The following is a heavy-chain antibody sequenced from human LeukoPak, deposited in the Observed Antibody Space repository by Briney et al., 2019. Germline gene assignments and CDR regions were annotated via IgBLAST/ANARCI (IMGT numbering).Heavy chain of an antibody. CDR2: INSDGSRT. V-gene: IGHV3-74*01. J-gene: IGHJ6*02. CDR1: GFTFSSYL. D-gene: IGHD3-10*01. CDR3: AKIGEFPYYYYGMDV. Sequence: GGSLRLSCAASGFTFSSYLMHWVRQAPGKGLVWVSRINSDGSRTSYADSVKGRFTISRDNAKNTLYLQMNSMRAEDTAVDYCAKIGEFPYYYYGMDVWGQGTTVTVSS.